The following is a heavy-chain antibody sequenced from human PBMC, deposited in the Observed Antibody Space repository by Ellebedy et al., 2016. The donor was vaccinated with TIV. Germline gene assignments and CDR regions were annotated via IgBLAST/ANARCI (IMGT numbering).Heavy chain of an antibody. J-gene: IGHJ3*02. Sequence: GESLKISCAASGFTFSTYWMHWIRQAPGKGLVWVSRITSDGRTTSYADSVRGRFTISRDNAKNTLYLQMNSLRADDTAVYYCVRNGDVAGTNDAFDIWGQGTMVTVSS. CDR1: GFTFSTYW. D-gene: IGHD6-19*01. CDR3: VRNGDVAGTNDAFDI. V-gene: IGHV3-74*01. CDR2: ITSDGRTT.